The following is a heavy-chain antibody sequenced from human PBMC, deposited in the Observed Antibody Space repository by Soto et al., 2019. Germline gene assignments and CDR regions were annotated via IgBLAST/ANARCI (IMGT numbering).Heavy chain of an antibody. V-gene: IGHV1-69*13. CDR3: ARKTASYCSSTSCYFGRRGMDV. J-gene: IGHJ6*02. CDR2: IIPIFGTA. D-gene: IGHD2-2*01. Sequence: VASVKVSCKASGGAFSSYAISWVRQAPGQGLEWMGGIIPIFGTANYAQKFQGRVTITADESTSTAYMELSSLRSEDTAVYYCARKTASYCSSTSCYFGRRGMDVWGQGTTVTVSS. CDR1: GGAFSSYA.